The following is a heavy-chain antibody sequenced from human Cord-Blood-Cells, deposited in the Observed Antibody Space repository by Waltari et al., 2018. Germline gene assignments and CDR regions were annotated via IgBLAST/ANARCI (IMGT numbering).Heavy chain of an antibody. V-gene: IGHV1-18*01. D-gene: IGHD3-9*01. CDR3: ARAGYDILTGYINWFDP. Sequence: QVQLVQSGAEVKKPGASVKASCKASGSTFTSYGISWVRQAPGQGLEWMGWISAYNGNTNYAQKLQGRVTMTTDTSTSTAYMELRSLRSDDTAVYYCARAGYDILTGYINWFDPWGQGTLVTVSS. J-gene: IGHJ5*02. CDR1: GSTFTSYG. CDR2: ISAYNGNT.